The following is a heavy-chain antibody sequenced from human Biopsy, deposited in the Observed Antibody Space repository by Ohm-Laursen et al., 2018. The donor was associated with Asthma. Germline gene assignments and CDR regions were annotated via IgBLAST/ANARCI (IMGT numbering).Heavy chain of an antibody. Sequence: ASVKVSCRASGGTFSRYAISWVRQAPGQGLEWMGIINPSGGSTSYAQKFQGRVTMTRDTSTSTVYMELSSLRSEGTAVYYCARAGALIVGATMGYWGQGTLVTVSS. V-gene: IGHV1-46*01. CDR3: ARAGALIVGATMGY. J-gene: IGHJ4*02. CDR2: INPSGGST. D-gene: IGHD1-26*01. CDR1: GGTFSRYA.